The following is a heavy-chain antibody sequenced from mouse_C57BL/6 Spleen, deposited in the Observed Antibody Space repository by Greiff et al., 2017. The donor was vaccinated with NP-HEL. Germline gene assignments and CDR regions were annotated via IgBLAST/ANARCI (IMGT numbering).Heavy chain of an antibody. D-gene: IGHD1-1*01. CDR2: IDPSDSYT. Sequence: QVQLKQSGAELVKPGASVKLSCKASGYTFTSYWMQWVKQRPGQGLEWIGEIDPSDSYTNYNQKFKGKATLTVDTSSSTAYMQLSSLTSEDSAVYYCASLYYYGSSPAWFAYWGQGTLVTVSA. CDR3: ASLYYYGSSPAWFAY. J-gene: IGHJ3*01. V-gene: IGHV1-50*01. CDR1: GYTFTSYW.